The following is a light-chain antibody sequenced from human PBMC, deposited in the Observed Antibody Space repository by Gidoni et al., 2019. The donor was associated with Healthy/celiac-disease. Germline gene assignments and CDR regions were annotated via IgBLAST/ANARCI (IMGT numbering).Light chain of an antibody. CDR2: KDS. CDR1: AVPKQY. Sequence: SYELTQQPSVSVSPGQTARITCSGDAVPKQYAYWYQQKPGQAPVLVIYKDSERPSGIPERFSGSSSGTTVTLTISGVQAEDEADYYCQSADSSGTYRVFGGGTKLTVL. J-gene: IGLJ2*01. CDR3: QSADSSGTYRV. V-gene: IGLV3-25*02.